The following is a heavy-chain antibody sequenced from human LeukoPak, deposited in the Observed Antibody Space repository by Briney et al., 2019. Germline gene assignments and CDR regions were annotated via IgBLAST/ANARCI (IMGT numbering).Heavy chain of an antibody. CDR3: ARVLRYFDCLLSGPDAFAI. CDR1: GYTFTSYY. D-gene: IGHD3-9*01. Sequence: GASVKVSCKASGYTFTSYYVNWVRQATGQGLEWMGWMNPNSGSTGYAQKFQGRVTMTRDTSISTAYMELSSLRSEDTAVYYCARVLRYFDCLLSGPDAFAIWGKGTMVTVSS. V-gene: IGHV1-8*01. J-gene: IGHJ3*02. CDR2: MNPNSGST.